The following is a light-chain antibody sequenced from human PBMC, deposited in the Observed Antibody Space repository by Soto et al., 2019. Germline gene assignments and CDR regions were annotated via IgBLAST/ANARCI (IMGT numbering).Light chain of an antibody. CDR2: GAS. J-gene: IGKJ1*01. Sequence: TVLTEKTGILYFSXXEITTISCRASQSVSSSYLAWCQQKPGQAPRLLIYGASSKATGIPDRFSGSGYGTDFTLTISRLEPEDFAVYYCQPHGSSSWTFGQGTKVDI. CDR3: QPHGSSSWT. V-gene: IGKV3-20*01. CDR1: QSVSSSY.